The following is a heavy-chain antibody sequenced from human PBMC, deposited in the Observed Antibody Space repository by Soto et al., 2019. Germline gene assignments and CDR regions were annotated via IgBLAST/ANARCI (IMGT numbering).Heavy chain of an antibody. D-gene: IGHD3-16*01. CDR2: IDASGSRT. CDR1: GFTFASYA. J-gene: IGHJ6*02. V-gene: IGHV3-23*01. CDR3: ARDMTTSNYYGMDV. Sequence: GGSLRLSCAASGFTFASYAMAWVRQAPGKGVEWVSGIDASGSRTYYADSVKGRFTISRDNAKNSLYLQMNSLRAEDTAVYYCARDMTTSNYYGMDVWGQGTTVTVSS.